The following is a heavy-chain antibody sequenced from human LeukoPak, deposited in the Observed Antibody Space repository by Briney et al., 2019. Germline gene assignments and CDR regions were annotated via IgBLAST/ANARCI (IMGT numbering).Heavy chain of an antibody. V-gene: IGHV3-30-3*01. Sequence: PGGSLRLSCAASGFTFSSYAMHWVRQAPGKGLEWVAVISYDGSNKYYADSVKGRFTISRDNCKNTLYLQMNSLRAEDTAVYYCARGSYYDSSGYPDYWGQGTLVTVSS. D-gene: IGHD3-22*01. CDR1: GFTFSSYA. J-gene: IGHJ4*02. CDR3: ARGSYYDSSGYPDY. CDR2: ISYDGSNK.